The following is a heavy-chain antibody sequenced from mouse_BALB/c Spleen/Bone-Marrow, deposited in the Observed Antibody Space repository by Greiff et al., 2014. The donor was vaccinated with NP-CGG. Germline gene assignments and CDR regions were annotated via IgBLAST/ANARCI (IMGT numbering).Heavy chain of an antibody. V-gene: IGHV5-9-1*01. CDR3: ARFITSLVYFDY. Sequence: EVKLMESGGGLVKPGGSLKLSCAASGFTFSSYAMSWVRQTPEKRLEWVATIGSGGSYTYYPDSVKGRFTISRDNAKNTLYLQMSSLRSEDTAMYYCARFITSLVYFDYWGQGTTLTVSS. J-gene: IGHJ2*01. CDR2: IGSGGSYT. CDR1: GFTFSSYA. D-gene: IGHD1-1*01.